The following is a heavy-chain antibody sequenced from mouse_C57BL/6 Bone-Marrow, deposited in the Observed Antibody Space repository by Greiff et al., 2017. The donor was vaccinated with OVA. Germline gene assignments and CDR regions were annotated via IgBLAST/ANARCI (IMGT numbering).Heavy chain of an antibody. D-gene: IGHD2-5*01. V-gene: IGHV5-4*01. J-gene: IGHJ3*01. Sequence: VQLKESGGGLVKPGGSLKLSCAASGFTFSSYAMSWVRQTPEKRLEWVATISDGGSYTYYPDNVKGRFTISRDNAKNNLYLQMSHLKSEDTAMYYCASSNGRAYWGQGTLVTVSA. CDR2: ISDGGSYT. CDR3: ASSNGRAY. CDR1: GFTFSSYA.